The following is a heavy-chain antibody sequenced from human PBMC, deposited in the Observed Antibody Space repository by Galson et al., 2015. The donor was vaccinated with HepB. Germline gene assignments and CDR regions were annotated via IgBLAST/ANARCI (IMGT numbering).Heavy chain of an antibody. D-gene: IGHD4-17*01. CDR1: GYTFTSYY. Sequence: SVKVSCKASGYTFTSYYMHWVRQAPGQGLEWMGVINPSGGRTSYAQKFQGRVTITRDTSTSTVYMELSSLRSEDTAVYYCAGEVGDYVDNWFDPWGQGTLVTVSS. V-gene: IGHV1-46*01. CDR3: AGEVGDYVDNWFDP. J-gene: IGHJ5*02. CDR2: INPSGGRT.